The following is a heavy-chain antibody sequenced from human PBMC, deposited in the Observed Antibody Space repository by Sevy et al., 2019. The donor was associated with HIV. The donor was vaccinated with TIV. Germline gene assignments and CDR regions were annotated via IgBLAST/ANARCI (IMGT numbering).Heavy chain of an antibody. CDR1: GFTFNNYW. CDR3: ARALLTFGAFDI. Sequence: GGFLRLSCAASGFTFNNYWMSWVRQTPGKGLEWVANINQDGDEKYYVDSVKGRFTISRDNAKKSLSLQMNSLRADDLAEYYCARALLTFGAFDIWGQGTMVTVSS. D-gene: IGHD3-10*01. J-gene: IGHJ3*02. CDR2: INQDGDEK. V-gene: IGHV3-7*01.